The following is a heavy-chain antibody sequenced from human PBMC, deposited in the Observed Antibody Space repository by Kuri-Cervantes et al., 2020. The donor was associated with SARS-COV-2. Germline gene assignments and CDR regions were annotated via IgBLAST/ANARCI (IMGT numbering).Heavy chain of an antibody. Sequence: GGSLRLSCAASGFTFSDYYMSWVRQAPGKGLEWVSAISGSGGSTYYADSVKGRFTISRDNSKNTLYLQMNSLRAEGTAVYYCAKVKDILTGYRDAFDIWGQGTMVTVSS. J-gene: IGHJ3*02. CDR1: GFTFSDYY. V-gene: IGHV3-23*01. D-gene: IGHD3-9*01. CDR2: ISGSGGST. CDR3: AKVKDILTGYRDAFDI.